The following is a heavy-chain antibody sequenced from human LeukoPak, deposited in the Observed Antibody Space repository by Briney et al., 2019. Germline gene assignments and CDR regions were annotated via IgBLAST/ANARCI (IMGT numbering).Heavy chain of an antibody. D-gene: IGHD2/OR15-2a*01. V-gene: IGHV1-18*01. CDR2: ISTHSGNT. Sequence: ASVKVSCKASGYSFISYGISWVRQAPGQGLEWMGWISTHSGNTNYAQKLQGRVTMTTDTSTSTAYMEMRSPKSDDTAVYYCARGGNRHWFDPWGQGTLVTVSS. J-gene: IGHJ5*02. CDR3: ARGGNRHWFDP. CDR1: GYSFISYG.